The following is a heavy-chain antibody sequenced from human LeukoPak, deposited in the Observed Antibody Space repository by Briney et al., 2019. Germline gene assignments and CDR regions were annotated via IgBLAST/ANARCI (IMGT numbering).Heavy chain of an antibody. J-gene: IGHJ4*02. CDR2: IYYSGST. CDR1: GGSISSYY. Sequence: SETLSLTCTVSGGSISSYYWSWIRQPPGKGLEWIGYIYYSGSTNYNPSLKSRVTISVDTSKNQFSLKLSSVTAADTAVYYCARRYGDYVGYYFDYWGQGTLVTVSS. D-gene: IGHD4-17*01. V-gene: IGHV4-59*08. CDR3: ARRYGDYVGYYFDY.